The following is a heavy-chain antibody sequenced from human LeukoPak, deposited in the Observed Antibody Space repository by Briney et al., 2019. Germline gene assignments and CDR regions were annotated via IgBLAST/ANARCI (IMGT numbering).Heavy chain of an antibody. J-gene: IGHJ4*02. CDR1: GFTFSNSW. V-gene: IGHV3-7*01. CDR2: ISHDGGNK. Sequence: PGGSLRLSCAASGFTFSNSWMTWVRQAPGKGLEWVASISHDGGNKQYAESIKGRLAISRDNVKNSLYLEINSLRADDTAIYYCAKDDSNNYYEYWGQGTLVTVSA. D-gene: IGHD2-15*01. CDR3: AKDDSNNYYEY.